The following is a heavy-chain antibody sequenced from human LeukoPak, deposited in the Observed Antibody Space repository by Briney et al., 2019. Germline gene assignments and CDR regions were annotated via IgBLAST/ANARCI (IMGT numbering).Heavy chain of an antibody. CDR2: LYSTGTT. D-gene: IGHD2-2*01. J-gene: IGHJ4*02. CDR1: GFTVSTNY. CDR3: ARRGDCSSTSCLFFDY. V-gene: IGHV3-66*02. Sequence: GGSLRLSCAVSGFTVSTNYMSWVRQAPGKGPEWVSILYSTGTTYYADSVKGRFTISRDNSKNTLYLQMNSLRAEDTAVYYCARRGDCSSTSCLFFDYWGQGTLVTVSS.